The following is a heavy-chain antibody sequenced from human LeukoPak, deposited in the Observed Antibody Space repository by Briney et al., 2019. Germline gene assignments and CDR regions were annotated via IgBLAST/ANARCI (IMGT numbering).Heavy chain of an antibody. J-gene: IGHJ4*02. CDR1: GFTFSSYA. V-gene: IGHV3-30-3*01. CDR3: AGEAYYYDSSGDSLDY. CDR2: ISYDGSNK. D-gene: IGHD3-22*01. Sequence: GRSLRLSCAASGFTFSSYAMHWVRQAPGKGLEWVAVISYDGSNKYYADSVKGRFTISRDNSKNTLYLQMNSLRAEDTAVYYCAGEAYYYDSSGDSLDYWGQGTLVTVSS.